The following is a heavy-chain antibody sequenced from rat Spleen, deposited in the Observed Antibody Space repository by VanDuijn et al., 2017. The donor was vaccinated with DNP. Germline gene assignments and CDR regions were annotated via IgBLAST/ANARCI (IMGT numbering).Heavy chain of an antibody. CDR1: GFTFSSYW. Sequence: EVQLVETGGGLVQPGRSLKLSCVASGFTFSSYWMYWIRQAPGKGLEWVASINTDGGSTYYPDSVKGRFTISRDNAKSTLYLQMDSLRSEGTATYYCTKAGGYSPRYFDYWGQGVMVTVSS. J-gene: IGHJ2*01. D-gene: IGHD1-11*01. V-gene: IGHV5-58*01. CDR2: INTDGGST. CDR3: TKAGGYSPRYFDY.